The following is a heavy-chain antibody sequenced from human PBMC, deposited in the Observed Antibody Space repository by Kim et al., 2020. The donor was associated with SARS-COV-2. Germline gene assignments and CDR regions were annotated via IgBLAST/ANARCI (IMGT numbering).Heavy chain of an antibody. V-gene: IGHV3-43*01. D-gene: IGHD6-13*01. J-gene: IGHJ6*02. Sequence: GRFTISRDNSKNSLYLQMNSLRTEDTALYYCAKEAIAVASYYYYYGMDVWGQGTTVTVSS. CDR3: AKEAIAVASYYYYYGMDV.